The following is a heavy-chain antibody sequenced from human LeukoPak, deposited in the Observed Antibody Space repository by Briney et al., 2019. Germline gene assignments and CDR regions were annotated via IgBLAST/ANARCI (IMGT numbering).Heavy chain of an antibody. CDR3: ARTTYSGYDYYYYYMDV. V-gene: IGHV3-30-3*01. Sequence: GGSLRLSCAASGFDVSFNYVGWVRQAPGKGLEWVAVISYDGSNKYYADSVKGRFTISRDNSKNTLYLQMNSLRAEDTAVYYCARTTYSGYDYYYYYMDVWGKGTTVTVSS. J-gene: IGHJ6*03. CDR2: ISYDGSNK. CDR1: GFDVSFNY. D-gene: IGHD5-12*01.